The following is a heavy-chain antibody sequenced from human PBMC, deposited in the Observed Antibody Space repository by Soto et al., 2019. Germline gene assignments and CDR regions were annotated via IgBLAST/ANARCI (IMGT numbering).Heavy chain of an antibody. J-gene: IGHJ6*01. Sequence: ASVKVSCKASGYTFTGYYMHWVRQAPGQRLEWMGWMNPNSGGTNYAQKFQGRVTMTRDTSISTAYMELSRLRSDDTAVYYCARGKPPRDCSSTSCYKNHYYGMEVWGQGTTVNVSS. D-gene: IGHD2-2*02. CDR3: ARGKPPRDCSSTSCYKNHYYGMEV. CDR1: GYTFTGYY. CDR2: MNPNSGGT. V-gene: IGHV1-2*02.